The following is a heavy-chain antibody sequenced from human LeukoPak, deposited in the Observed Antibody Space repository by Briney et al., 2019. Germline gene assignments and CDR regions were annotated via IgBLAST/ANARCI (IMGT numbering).Heavy chain of an antibody. CDR2: IYYSGIT. J-gene: IGHJ4*02. V-gene: IGHV4-39*01. CDR3: ARLRDYVWGSYRYYFDY. Sequence: SGTLSLTCTVSGDSIRSSSYYWGRIRQPPGKGLEWIGSIYYSGITYDNPSLKSRVTISVDTSKNQFSLKLSSVTAADTAVYYCARLRDYVWGSYRYYFDYWGQGTLVTVSS. CDR1: GDSIRSSSYY. D-gene: IGHD3-16*02.